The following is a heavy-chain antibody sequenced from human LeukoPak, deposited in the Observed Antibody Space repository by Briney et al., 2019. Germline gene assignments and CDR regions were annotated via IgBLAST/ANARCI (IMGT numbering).Heavy chain of an antibody. V-gene: IGHV1-2*04. CDR1: GYTLTELS. J-gene: IGHJ4*02. CDR2: INPNSGDT. CDR3: ARSRSGSYDFDY. D-gene: IGHD1-26*01. Sequence: GASVKVSCKVSGYTLTELSMHWVRQAPGQGLEWMGWINPNSGDTNYALKLQGWVTMTRDTSISTAYMELSRLKSDDTAVYYCARSRSGSYDFDYWGQGTLVTVSS.